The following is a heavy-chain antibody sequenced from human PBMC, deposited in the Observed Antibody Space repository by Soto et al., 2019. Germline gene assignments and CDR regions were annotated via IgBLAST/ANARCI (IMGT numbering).Heavy chain of an antibody. Sequence: LRLSCAASGFTFSSYSMNWVRQAPGKGLEWVSPISSSSSYIYYADSVKGRFTISRDNAKNSLYLQMNSLRAEDTAVYYCARDPSGDYYYGMDVWGQGTTVTVSS. V-gene: IGHV3-21*01. CDR3: ARDPSGDYYYGMDV. CDR2: ISSSSSYI. CDR1: GFTFSSYS. D-gene: IGHD4-17*01. J-gene: IGHJ6*02.